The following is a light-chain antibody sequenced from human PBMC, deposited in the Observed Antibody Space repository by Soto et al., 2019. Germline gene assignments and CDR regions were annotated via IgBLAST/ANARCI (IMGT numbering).Light chain of an antibody. CDR2: EVR. V-gene: IGLV2-8*01. CDR3: SSYTGTNKFGV. Sequence: QSALTQPPSASGSPGQSVTISCTGSSSDVGGYNYVSWYQQHPGKAPKLVIYEVRTRPSGVPDRFSGSKSGNTASLTVSGLQSEDEADYYCSSYTGTNKFGVFGPGTKLTVL. CDR1: SSDVGGYNY. J-gene: IGLJ1*01.